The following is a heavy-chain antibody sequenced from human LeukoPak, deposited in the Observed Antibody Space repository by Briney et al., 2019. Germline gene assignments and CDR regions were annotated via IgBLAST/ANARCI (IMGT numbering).Heavy chain of an antibody. J-gene: IGHJ4*02. CDR1: GGSFSGYY. CDR3: ARAGTDYYDSSGYYYVVDY. D-gene: IGHD3-22*01. CDR2: INHSGST. Sequence: SETLSLTCAVCGGSFSGYYWSWIRQPPGKGLEWIGEINHSGSTNYNPSLKSRVTISVDTSKNQFSLKLSSVTAADTAVYYCARAGTDYYDSSGYYYVVDYWGQGTLVTVSS. V-gene: IGHV4-34*01.